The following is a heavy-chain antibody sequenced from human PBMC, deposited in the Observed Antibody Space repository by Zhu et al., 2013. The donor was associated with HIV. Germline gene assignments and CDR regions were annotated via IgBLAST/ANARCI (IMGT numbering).Heavy chain of an antibody. Sequence: QVQLVQSGAEVKKPGASVKVSCKASGYTFTGYYMHWVRQAPGQGLEWMGWINPNSGGTNYAQKFQGRVTMTRDTSISTAYTELSRLRSDDTAVYYCNQYSSSWYGGNDAFDIWGQGTMVTVSS. CDR1: GYTFTGYY. V-gene: IGHV1-2*02. CDR3: NQYSSSWYGGNDAFDI. CDR2: INPNSGGT. D-gene: IGHD6-13*01. J-gene: IGHJ3*02.